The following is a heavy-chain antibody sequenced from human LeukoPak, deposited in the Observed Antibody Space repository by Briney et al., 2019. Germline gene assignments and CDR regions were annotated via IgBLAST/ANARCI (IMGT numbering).Heavy chain of an antibody. V-gene: IGHV3-30*03. J-gene: IGHJ4*02. CDR2: ISCDGSNK. CDR1: GFTFSSYG. D-gene: IGHD3-22*01. CDR3: ARDRGRYYDSRGFYWGYYFDS. Sequence: GGSLRLSCAASGFTFSSYGMHWVRQAPGKGLAWVAVISCDGSNKYYADSVKGRFTISRDNSKDTLYLQMSSVRVDDTAVYYCARDRGRYYDSRGFYWGYYFDSWGQGILVTVST.